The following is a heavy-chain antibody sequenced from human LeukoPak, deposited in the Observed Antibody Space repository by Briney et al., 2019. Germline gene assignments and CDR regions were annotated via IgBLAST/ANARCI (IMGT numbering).Heavy chain of an antibody. CDR3: ARGRGRYYGSGSYKYYGMDV. Sequence: SETLSLTCTVSGDSISSSNYYWGWIRQPPGKGMEWIGSIFFSGTAYYNPSLKSRVTMSVDTSKNQFSLKLGSVTAADTAVYYCARGRGRYYGSGSYKYYGMDVWGQGTTVTVSS. V-gene: IGHV4-39*01. CDR1: GDSISSSNYY. J-gene: IGHJ6*02. CDR2: IFFSGTA. D-gene: IGHD3-10*01.